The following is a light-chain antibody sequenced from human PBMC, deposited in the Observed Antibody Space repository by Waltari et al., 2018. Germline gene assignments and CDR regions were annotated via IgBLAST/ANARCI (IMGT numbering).Light chain of an antibody. Sequence: QSALTQPASVSGSPGQSITISCTATRSDVGVHNSVSWYQHHPDEAPKLILYDVTNRPSGVSYRFSGSKSGNTASLTISGLQAEDEADYYCSSYITSSTYMVFGGGTKLTVL. J-gene: IGLJ2*01. V-gene: IGLV2-14*03. CDR1: RSDVGVHNS. CDR3: SSYITSSTYMV. CDR2: DVT.